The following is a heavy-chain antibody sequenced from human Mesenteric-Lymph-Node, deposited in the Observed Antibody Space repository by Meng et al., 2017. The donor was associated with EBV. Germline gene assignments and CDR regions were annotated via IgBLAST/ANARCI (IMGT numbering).Heavy chain of an antibody. D-gene: IGHD5-24*01. CDR2: INHSGST. V-gene: IGHV4-34*01. CDR1: GGSFSGYY. Sequence: QVQLQQWGAGLLKPSETLSLTCAVYGGSFSGYYWSWIRQPPGKGLEWIGEINHSGSTNYNPSLKSRVTISVDTSKNQFSLKLSSVTAADTAAYYCARGMATIIWGQGTLVTVSS. J-gene: IGHJ4*02. CDR3: ARGMATII.